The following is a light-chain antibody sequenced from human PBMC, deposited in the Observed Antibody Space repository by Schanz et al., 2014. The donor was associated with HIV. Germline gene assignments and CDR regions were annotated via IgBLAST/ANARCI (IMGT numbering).Light chain of an antibody. CDR2: GNT. V-gene: IGLV1-40*01. J-gene: IGLJ1*01. CDR3: LSYDRSLSGPYL. Sequence: QSVLTQPPSASGTPGQRVTISCSRSASDIGDDDVHWYQKLPGAAPTLLIYGNTVRPSGVPDRFSGSQSGTSASLVISGLQAEDEADYYCLSYDRSLSGPYLFGTGTKLTVL. CDR1: ASDIGDDD.